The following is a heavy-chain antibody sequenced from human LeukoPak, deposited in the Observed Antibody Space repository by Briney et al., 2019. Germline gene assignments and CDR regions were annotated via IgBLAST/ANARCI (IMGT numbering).Heavy chain of an antibody. CDR2: ISYDGSNK. J-gene: IGHJ3*02. CDR3: ARVKEASAFDI. Sequence: GGSLRLSCAASGFTFSSYAMHWVRQAPGKGLEWVAVISYDGSNKYYADSVKGRFTISRDNSKNTLYLQMNSLRAEDTAVYYCARVKEASAFDIWGQGTMVTVSS. V-gene: IGHV3-30*04. CDR1: GFTFSSYA. D-gene: IGHD5-12*01.